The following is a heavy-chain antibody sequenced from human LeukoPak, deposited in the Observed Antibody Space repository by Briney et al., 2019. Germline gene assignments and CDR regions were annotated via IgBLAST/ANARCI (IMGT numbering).Heavy chain of an antibody. CDR2: IYPYDSDT. Sequence: GESLKISCKASGYSFTSYRIGWVRQMPGKGLEWMGIIYPYDSDTRYSPSFQGQVTISADKSISTAYLQWSNLKASDTAMYYCARHIGYSAWNPDYWGQGTLVTVSS. V-gene: IGHV5-51*01. CDR1: GYSFTSYR. J-gene: IGHJ4*02. D-gene: IGHD5-12*01. CDR3: ARHIGYSAWNPDY.